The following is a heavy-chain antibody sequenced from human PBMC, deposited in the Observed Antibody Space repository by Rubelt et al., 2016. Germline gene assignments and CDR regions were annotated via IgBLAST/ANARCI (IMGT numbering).Heavy chain of an antibody. Sequence: QLQLQESGPGLVKPSETLSLTCTVSGGSISSSSYYWGWIRQPPGKGLEWIGSIYHSGSTYYNPSLKSRVTRSVDTSKNQFSLKLSSVTAADTAVYYCARVEFRYYYYMDVWGKGTTVTVSS. CDR2: IYHSGST. V-gene: IGHV4-39*07. J-gene: IGHJ6*03. CDR3: ARVEFRYYYYMDV. CDR1: GGSISSSSYY. D-gene: IGHD3-10*01.